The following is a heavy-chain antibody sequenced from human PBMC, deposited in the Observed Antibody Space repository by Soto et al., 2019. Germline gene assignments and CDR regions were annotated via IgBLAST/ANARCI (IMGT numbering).Heavy chain of an antibody. D-gene: IGHD3-16*01. Sequence: PGGSLSLSCAASGFTFSSYAMSWVRQAPGKGLEWVSAISGSGGSTYYADSVKGRFTISRDNSKNALYLQMNSLRAEGTAVYYCARRTFGTSRSFDIWGQGTMVTVSS. V-gene: IGHV3-23*01. CDR1: GFTFSSYA. CDR2: ISGSGGST. CDR3: ARRTFGTSRSFDI. J-gene: IGHJ3*02.